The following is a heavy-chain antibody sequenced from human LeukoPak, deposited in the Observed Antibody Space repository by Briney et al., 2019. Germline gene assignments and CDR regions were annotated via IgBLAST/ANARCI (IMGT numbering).Heavy chain of an antibody. CDR3: AGSSGWLFDY. CDR2: IKEDGSQI. CDR1: GFTFSSYA. D-gene: IGHD6-19*01. V-gene: IGHV3-7*01. Sequence: GGSLRLSCAASGFTFSSYAMHWVRQAPGKGLGWVANIKEDGSQIYYVDSVRGRFTISRDNAKNSVYLQMNSLRAEDTAVYYCAGSSGWLFDYWGQGSLVAVSS. J-gene: IGHJ4*02.